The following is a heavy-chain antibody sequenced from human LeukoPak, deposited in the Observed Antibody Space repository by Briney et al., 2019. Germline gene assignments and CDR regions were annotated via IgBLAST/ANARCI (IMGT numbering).Heavy chain of an antibody. CDR1: GFTFSNYA. V-gene: IGHV3-30-3*01. D-gene: IGHD1-26*01. Sequence: GRSLRLSCAASGFTFSNYAMHWVRQAPGKGLEWVAVISYDGSNEYYADSVKGRFTISRDNSKNTLYLQMNSLRAEDTAVYYCARVGSGSYFLDGFDIWGQGTMVTVSS. CDR2: ISYDGSNE. J-gene: IGHJ3*02. CDR3: ARVGSGSYFLDGFDI.